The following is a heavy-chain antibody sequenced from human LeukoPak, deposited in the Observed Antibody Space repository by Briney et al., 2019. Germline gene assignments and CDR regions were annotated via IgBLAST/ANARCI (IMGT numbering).Heavy chain of an antibody. Sequence: PSETLSLTCTVSGGSISSYYWSWIRQPPGKGLEWIGYIYYSGSTNYNPSLKSRVTISVDTSKNQFSLKLSSVTAADTAVYYCARMRSSWYVDYWGQGTLVTVSS. J-gene: IGHJ4*02. CDR1: GGSISSYY. V-gene: IGHV4-59*01. D-gene: IGHD6-13*01. CDR2: IYYSGST. CDR3: ARMRSSWYVDY.